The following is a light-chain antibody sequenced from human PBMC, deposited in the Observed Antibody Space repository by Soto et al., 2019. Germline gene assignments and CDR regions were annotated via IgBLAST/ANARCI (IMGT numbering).Light chain of an antibody. V-gene: IGLV2-14*01. Sequence: QSVLTQPASVSGSPGQSITISCTGTSSDIGGHNYVSWYQQHPGKAPRVLIYEVNNGPSGVSNRFSGSKSGNTASLTISGLQAEDEADYYCSSFTSFGTVIFGGGTQLTVL. CDR2: EVN. CDR1: SSDIGGHNY. J-gene: IGLJ2*01. CDR3: SSFTSFGTVI.